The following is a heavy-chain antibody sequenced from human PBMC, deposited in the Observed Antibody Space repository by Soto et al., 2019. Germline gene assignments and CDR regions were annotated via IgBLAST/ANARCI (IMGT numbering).Heavy chain of an antibody. Sequence: ASVKVSCKASGYTFTSYGISWVRQAPGQGLEWMGWISAYNGNANYAQKLQGRVTMTTDTSTSTAYMELRSLRSDDTAVYYCARDFGWELLPNAFDTWGQGTMVTVSS. CDR2: ISAYNGNA. J-gene: IGHJ3*02. V-gene: IGHV1-18*01. CDR1: GYTFTSYG. D-gene: IGHD1-26*01. CDR3: ARDFGWELLPNAFDT.